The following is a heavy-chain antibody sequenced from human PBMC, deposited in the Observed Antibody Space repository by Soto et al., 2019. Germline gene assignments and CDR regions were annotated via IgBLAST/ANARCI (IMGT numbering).Heavy chain of an antibody. J-gene: IGHJ3*02. CDR1: GYTFTSYA. CDR3: ERGSYYYDSSGYYTGAFDI. V-gene: IGHV1-3*01. Sequence: GASVKVSCKASGYTFTSYAMHWVRQAPGQRHEWMGWINAGNGNTKYSQKFQGRVTITRDTSASTAYMELSSLRSEDTAVYYCERGSYYYDSSGYYTGAFDIWGQGTMVTVSS. D-gene: IGHD3-22*01. CDR2: INAGNGNT.